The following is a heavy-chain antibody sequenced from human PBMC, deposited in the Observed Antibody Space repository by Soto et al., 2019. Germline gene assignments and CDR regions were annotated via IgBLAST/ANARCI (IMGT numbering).Heavy chain of an antibody. CDR2: LIPIFGTA. Sequence: QVQLVQSGAEVKKPGSSVNVSCKASGGTFSSSSINWVRQAPGQGLEWMGELIPIFGTANYAQKFQGRVTITADESTSTAYMELSSLRSEDTAVYYCARDGGRHSGGIDYWGQGTLVTVSS. CDR1: GGTFSSSS. J-gene: IGHJ4*02. D-gene: IGHD3-16*01. V-gene: IGHV1-69*01. CDR3: ARDGGRHSGGIDY.